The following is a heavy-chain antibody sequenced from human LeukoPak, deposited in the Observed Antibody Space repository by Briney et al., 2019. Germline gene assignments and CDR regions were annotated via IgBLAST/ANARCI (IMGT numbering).Heavy chain of an antibody. CDR2: INHSGST. CDR3: ARVLVSEGYCSSTSCHTLYYGMDV. Sequence: SETLSLTCAVYGGSFSGYYWSWIRQPPGKGLEWIGEINHSGSTNYNPSLKSRVTISVDTSKNQFSLKLSSVTAADTAVYYCARVLVSEGYCSSTSCHTLYYGMDVWGKGTTVTVSS. J-gene: IGHJ6*04. CDR1: GGSFSGYY. V-gene: IGHV4-34*01. D-gene: IGHD2-2*02.